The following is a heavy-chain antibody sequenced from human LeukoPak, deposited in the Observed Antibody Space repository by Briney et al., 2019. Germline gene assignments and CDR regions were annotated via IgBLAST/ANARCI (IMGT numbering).Heavy chain of an antibody. D-gene: IGHD5-12*01. CDR3: AKAYGGYESHYCYYGMDV. J-gene: IGHJ6*02. V-gene: IGHV3-30*18. CDR1: GLTIGSRY. Sequence: PGGSLRLSCVASGLTIGSRYMNWVRQAPGKGLEWVVVISYDGSNEYYADSVKGRFTISRDNSKNTLYLQMNSLRAEDTAVYYCAKAYGGYESHYCYYGMDVWGQGTTVTVSS. CDR2: ISYDGSNE.